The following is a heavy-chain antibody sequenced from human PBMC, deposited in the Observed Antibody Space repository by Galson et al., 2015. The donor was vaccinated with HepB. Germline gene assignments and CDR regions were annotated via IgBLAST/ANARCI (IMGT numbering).Heavy chain of an antibody. D-gene: IGHD3-10*01. CDR3: ARSFYKWFRELYFDY. CDR2: INPNSGGT. Sequence: SVKVSCKASGYTFTGYYMHWVRQAPGQGLEWMGRINPNSGGTNYAQKFQGRVTMTRDTSISTAYMELSRLRSDDTAVYYCARSFYKWFRELYFDYWGQGTLVTVSS. V-gene: IGHV1-2*06. J-gene: IGHJ4*02. CDR1: GYTFTGYY.